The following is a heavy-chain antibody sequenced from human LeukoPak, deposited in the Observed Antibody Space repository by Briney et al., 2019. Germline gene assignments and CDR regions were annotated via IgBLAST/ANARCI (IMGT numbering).Heavy chain of an antibody. Sequence: PSETLSLTCTVSGGSISSYYWSWIRQPPGKGLEWIGYIYYSGSANYNPSLKSRVTISVDTSKNQFSLKLSSVTAADTAVYYCATGGYCSGGSCYYGAFDIWGQGTMVTVSS. CDR2: IYYSGSA. CDR3: ATGGYCSGGSCYYGAFDI. D-gene: IGHD2-15*01. J-gene: IGHJ3*02. CDR1: GGSISSYY. V-gene: IGHV4-59*01.